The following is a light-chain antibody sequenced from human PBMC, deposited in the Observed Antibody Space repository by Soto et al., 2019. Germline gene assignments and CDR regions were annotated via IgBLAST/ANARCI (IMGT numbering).Light chain of an antibody. CDR2: GAS. V-gene: IGKV3-20*01. Sequence: EIVLTQSPGTLSLSPGERATLSCRASQSVSSSYLAWYQQKPGQAPRLLSYGASSRATGIPDRFSGSGSGTDFTLTISRLEPEDFAVYYCQQYGSSWITFGQGTRLEIK. CDR3: QQYGSSWIT. J-gene: IGKJ5*01. CDR1: QSVSSSY.